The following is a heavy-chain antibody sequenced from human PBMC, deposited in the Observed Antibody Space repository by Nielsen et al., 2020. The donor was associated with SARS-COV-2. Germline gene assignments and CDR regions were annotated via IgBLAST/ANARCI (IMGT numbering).Heavy chain of an antibody. Sequence: VKVSCKASGGTFSSYAISWVRQAPGQGLEWMGGIIPIFGTANYAQKFQGRVTITADESTSTAYMELSSLRSEDTAVYYCARVLDYYYYGMDVWGQGTTVTVSS. CDR1: GGTFSSYA. V-gene: IGHV1-69*13. D-gene: IGHD2/OR15-2a*01. CDR2: IIPIFGTA. CDR3: ARVLDYYYYGMDV. J-gene: IGHJ6*02.